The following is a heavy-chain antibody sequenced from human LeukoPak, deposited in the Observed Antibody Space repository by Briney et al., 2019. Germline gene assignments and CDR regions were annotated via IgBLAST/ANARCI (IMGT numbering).Heavy chain of an antibody. J-gene: IGHJ4*02. Sequence: ASVKVSCKASGYTFTSYGISWVRQAPGQGLEWMGWISAYNGNTNYAQKLQGRVTMTTDTSTSTAYMELRSLRSDDTAAYYCARWAFGVSSTPFDYWGQGTLVTVSP. CDR1: GYTFTSYG. D-gene: IGHD3-10*01. CDR3: ARWAFGVSSTPFDY. V-gene: IGHV1-18*01. CDR2: ISAYNGNT.